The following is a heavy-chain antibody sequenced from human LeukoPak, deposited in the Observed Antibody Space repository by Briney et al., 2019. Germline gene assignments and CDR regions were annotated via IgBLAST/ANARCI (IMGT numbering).Heavy chain of an antibody. CDR2: INHSGST. D-gene: IGHD6-19*01. V-gene: IGHV4-34*01. Sequence: KPSETLSLTCAVYGGSFSGYYWSWIRQPPGKGLEWIGEINHSGSTNYNPSLKSRVTISVDTSKNQFSLKLSSVTAADTAVYYCAREIQWLVPNWFDPWGQGTLVTVSS. J-gene: IGHJ5*02. CDR1: GGSFSGYY. CDR3: AREIQWLVPNWFDP.